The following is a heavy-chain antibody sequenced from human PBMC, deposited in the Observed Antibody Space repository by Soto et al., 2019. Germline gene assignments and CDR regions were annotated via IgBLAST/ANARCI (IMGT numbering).Heavy chain of an antibody. CDR3: ARHVLGYSGYETTNFDY. V-gene: IGHV4-39*01. J-gene: IGHJ4*02. D-gene: IGHD5-12*01. Sequence: PSETLSLTCTVSGGSISSSSYYWGWIRQAPGKGLEWIGSIYYSESTYYNPALRSRATISVDTSRSQFSLKLSSVTAADTAMYYCARHVLGYSGYETTNFDYWGQGTLVTVSS. CDR2: IYYSEST. CDR1: GGSISSSSYY.